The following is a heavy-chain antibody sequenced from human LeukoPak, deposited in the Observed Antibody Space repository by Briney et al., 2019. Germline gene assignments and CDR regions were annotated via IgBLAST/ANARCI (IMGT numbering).Heavy chain of an antibody. CDR2: IYSGGST. J-gene: IGHJ6*03. D-gene: IGHD1-26*01. V-gene: IGHV3-53*01. CDR3: ARRSGSYSGGYYYYYMDV. Sequence: GGSLSLSCAASGFTVSSNYMSWVRQAPGKGLEWVSVIYSGGSTYYADSVKGRFTISRDNSKNTLYLQMNSLRAEDTAVYYCARRSGSYSGGYYYYYMDVWGKGTTVIISS. CDR1: GFTVSSNY.